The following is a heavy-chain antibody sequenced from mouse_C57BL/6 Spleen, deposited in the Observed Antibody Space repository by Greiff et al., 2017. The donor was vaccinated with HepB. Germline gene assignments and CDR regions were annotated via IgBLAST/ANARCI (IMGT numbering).Heavy chain of an antibody. J-gene: IGHJ4*01. V-gene: IGHV5-9*01. CDR3: ARRGYYPYAMDY. D-gene: IGHD1-1*01. Sequence: EVMLVESGGGLVKPGGSLKLSCAASGFTFSSYTMSWVRQTPEKRLEWVATISGGGGNTYYPDSVKGRFTISRDNAKNTLYLQMSSLRSEDTALYYCARRGYYPYAMDYWGQGTSVTVSS. CDR1: GFTFSSYT. CDR2: ISGGGGNT.